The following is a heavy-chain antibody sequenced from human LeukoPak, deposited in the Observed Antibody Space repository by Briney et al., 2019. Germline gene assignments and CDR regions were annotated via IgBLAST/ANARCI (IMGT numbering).Heavy chain of an antibody. CDR1: GGTFSSYA. Sequence: SVKVSCKASGGTFSSYAISWVRQAPGQGLEWMGGIIPIFGTANYAQKFQGRVTITADESTSTAYMELSSLRSEDTAVYYCAAGVYCDILTGHPFDYWGQGTLVTVSS. V-gene: IGHV1-69*13. J-gene: IGHJ4*02. CDR2: IIPIFGTA. CDR3: AAGVYCDILTGHPFDY. D-gene: IGHD3-9*01.